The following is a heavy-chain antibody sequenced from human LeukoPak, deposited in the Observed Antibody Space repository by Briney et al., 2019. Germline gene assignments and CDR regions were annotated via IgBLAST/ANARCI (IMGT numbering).Heavy chain of an antibody. D-gene: IGHD2-2*01. CDR3: ARDSHQLAPHAFDI. J-gene: IGHJ3*02. CDR1: GFSFSDYN. V-gene: IGHV3-11*04. Sequence: SGGSLRLSCAASGFSFSDYNMNWVRQAPGKGLEWVSYISSSGSTIYYADSVKGRFTISRDNAKNSLYLQMNSLRAEDTAVYYCARDSHQLAPHAFDIWGQGTMVTVSS. CDR2: ISSSGSTI.